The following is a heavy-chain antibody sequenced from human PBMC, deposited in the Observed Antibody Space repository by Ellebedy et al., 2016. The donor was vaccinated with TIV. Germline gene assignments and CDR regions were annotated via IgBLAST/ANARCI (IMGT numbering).Heavy chain of an antibody. CDR3: ARDVLI. V-gene: IGHV3-7*04. J-gene: IGHJ4*02. Sequence: GGSLRLSXAASGFTFRSYWMSWVRQAPGKGLEWVANIKQDGSEKNYVDSVKGRFTISRDNAKNSLYLQMNSLRVEDTAVYYCARDVLIWGQGTLVTVSS. CDR2: IKQDGSEK. D-gene: IGHD5/OR15-5a*01. CDR1: GFTFRSYW.